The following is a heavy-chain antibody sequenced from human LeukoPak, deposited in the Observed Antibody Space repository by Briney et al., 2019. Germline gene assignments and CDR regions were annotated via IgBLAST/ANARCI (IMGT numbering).Heavy chain of an antibody. J-gene: IGHJ4*02. CDR3: ARGPGLHGYNY. V-gene: IGHV1-69*13. D-gene: IGHD5-24*01. CDR1: GGTFSRYA. Sequence: EASVKVSCKASGGTFSRYAISWVRQAPGQGLEWMGGIIPIFGTANYAQKFQGRVTITADESTSTAYMELSSLRSEDTAEYYCARGPGLHGYNYWGQGTLVTVSS. CDR2: IIPIFGTA.